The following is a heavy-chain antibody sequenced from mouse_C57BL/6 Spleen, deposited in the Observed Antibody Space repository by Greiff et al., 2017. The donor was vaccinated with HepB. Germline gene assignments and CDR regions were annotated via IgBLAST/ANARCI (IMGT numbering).Heavy chain of an antibody. CDR1: GYTFTDYN. V-gene: IGHV1-22*01. Sequence: VQLQQSGPELVKPGASVKLSCKASGYTFTDYNMHWVKQSHGKSLEWIGYINPNNGGTSYNQKFKGKATLTVNKSSSTANMELRSLTSEDSAVYCWARTGYDYGSSAGFAYWGQGTLVTVSA. D-gene: IGHD1-1*01. J-gene: IGHJ3*01. CDR3: ARTGYDYGSSAGFAY. CDR2: INPNNGGT.